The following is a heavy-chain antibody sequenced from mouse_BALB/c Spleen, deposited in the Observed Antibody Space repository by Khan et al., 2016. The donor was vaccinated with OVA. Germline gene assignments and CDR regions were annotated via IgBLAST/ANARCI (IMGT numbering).Heavy chain of an antibody. Sequence: EVQLQQSGPELVKPGASVKMSCKASGYTFTSYVMHWVKQKPGQGLEWIGYINPYNDGTKYNEKFKGKATLTSDKSSSTAYMELSSLTSEDSAVYYCARGRYYRDDGDYAMDYGGQGTSVTVSS. CDR2: INPYNDGT. CDR3: ARGRYYRDDGDYAMDY. D-gene: IGHD2-14*01. V-gene: IGHV1S136*01. J-gene: IGHJ4*01. CDR1: GYTFTSYV.